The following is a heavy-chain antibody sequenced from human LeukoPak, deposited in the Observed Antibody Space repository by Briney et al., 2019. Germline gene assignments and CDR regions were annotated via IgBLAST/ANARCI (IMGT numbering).Heavy chain of an antibody. Sequence: PGGSLRLSCAASGFTFNNAWMTWVRQAPGKGPEWVGHVRSKTEGGTTDYAAPVKGRFTISKDDSKNTLYLYMNGLTTEDTGVYYCTTRCIYSYSLQFYFDFWGQGTLVTVSS. CDR2: VRSKTEGGTT. V-gene: IGHV3-15*01. CDR1: GFTFNNAW. CDR3: TTRCIYSYSLQFYFDF. J-gene: IGHJ4*02. D-gene: IGHD5-18*01.